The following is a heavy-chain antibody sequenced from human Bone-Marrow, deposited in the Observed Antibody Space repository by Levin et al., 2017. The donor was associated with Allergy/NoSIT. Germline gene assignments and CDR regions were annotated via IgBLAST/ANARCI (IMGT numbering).Heavy chain of an antibody. D-gene: IGHD5-24*01. V-gene: IGHV5-51*01. CDR2: IYPGDSDT. CDR1: GSSFTSYW. J-gene: IGHJ4*02. Sequence: GGSLRLSCKGSGSSFTSYWIGWVRQMPGKGLEWMGIIYPGDSDTRYSPSFQGQVTISADKSISTAYLQWSSLKASDTAMYYCARLEMAANFDYWGQGTLVTVSS. CDR3: ARLEMAANFDY.